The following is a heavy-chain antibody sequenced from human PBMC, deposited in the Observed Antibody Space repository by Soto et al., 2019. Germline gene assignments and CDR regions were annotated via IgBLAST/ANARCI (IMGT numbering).Heavy chain of an antibody. CDR1: GFTFSNAW. CDR3: TTGTGGSGWGSYGMDV. Sequence: GGSLRLSCAASGFTFSNAWMSWVRQAPGKGLEWVGRIKSKTDGGTTDYAAPVKGRFTISRDDSKNTLYLQMNSLKTEDTAVYYCTTGTGGSGWGSYGMDVWGQGTTVTVSS. CDR2: IKSKTDGGTT. D-gene: IGHD6-19*01. J-gene: IGHJ6*02. V-gene: IGHV3-15*01.